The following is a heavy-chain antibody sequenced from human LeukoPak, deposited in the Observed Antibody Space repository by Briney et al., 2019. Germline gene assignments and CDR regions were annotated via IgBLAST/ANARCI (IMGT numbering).Heavy chain of an antibody. Sequence: GGSLRLSCAASGFTVSSNYMSWVRQPPGKGLEWVSNIGTSSTTIYYADSVKGRFTISRDNAKNSLYLQMNSLRADDTAVYYCARFAAGGSYYYYMDVWGKGTTVTVSS. D-gene: IGHD6-25*01. CDR1: GFTVSSNY. CDR3: ARFAAGGSYYYYMDV. J-gene: IGHJ6*03. CDR2: IGTSSTTI. V-gene: IGHV3-48*01.